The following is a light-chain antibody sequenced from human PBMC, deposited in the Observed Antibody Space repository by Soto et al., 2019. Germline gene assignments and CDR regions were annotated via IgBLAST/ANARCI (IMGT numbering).Light chain of an antibody. CDR1: SSDVGGYNY. J-gene: IGLJ1*01. Sequence: QSALTQPASVSGSPGQSITISCTGTSSDVGGYNYVSWYQQHPGKAPKLMIYEVSNRPSGVPDRFSASKSGASTSLAISGLRSEDEAVYYCVSWDNNLSGYVFGTGTKLTVL. CDR2: EVS. CDR3: VSWDNNLSGYV. V-gene: IGLV2-14*01.